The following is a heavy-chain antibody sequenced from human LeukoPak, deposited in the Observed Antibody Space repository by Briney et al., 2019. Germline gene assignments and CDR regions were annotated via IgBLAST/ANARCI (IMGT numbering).Heavy chain of an antibody. V-gene: IGHV4-34*01. CDR2: INHSGST. D-gene: IGHD3-10*01. CDR1: GGSLSGYY. CDR3: ARGGLGLTSITMVRTNWFDP. J-gene: IGHJ5*02. Sequence: PSETLSLTRAVYGGSLSGYYWSWIRQPPGKGLEWIGEINHSGSTNYNPSLKSRVTISVDTSKNQFSLKLSSVTAADTAVYYCARGGLGLTSITMVRTNWFDPWGQGTLVTVSS.